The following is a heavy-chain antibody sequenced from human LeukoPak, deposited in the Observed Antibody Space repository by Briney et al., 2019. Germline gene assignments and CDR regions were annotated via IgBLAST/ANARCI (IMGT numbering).Heavy chain of an antibody. V-gene: IGHV4-4*07. D-gene: IGHD5-12*01. Sequence: SETLSLTCTVSGGSISSYYWSWIRQPAGKGLEWIGRIYTSGSTNCNPSLKSRVTMSVDTSKTQFSLKLSSMTAADTAVYYCAREDSRSGAPLDYWGQGTLVTVSS. CDR1: GGSISSYY. J-gene: IGHJ4*02. CDR2: IYTSGST. CDR3: AREDSRSGAPLDY.